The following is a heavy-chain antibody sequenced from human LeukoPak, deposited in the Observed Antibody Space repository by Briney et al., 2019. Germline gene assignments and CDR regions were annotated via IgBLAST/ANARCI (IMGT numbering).Heavy chain of an antibody. CDR1: EFVFSDYY. D-gene: IGHD3-10*01. Sequence: PGGALRLSCAASEFVFSDYYMSGIRQAPGKGLEWVSYISDSGSTIYYADSVKGRFTISRDNVKNSLYLQMNGLRAEDTAVYYCAREMEGDYGSGTFFDLWGQGNMVTVSS. J-gene: IGHJ4*02. V-gene: IGHV3-11*01. CDR2: ISDSGSTI. CDR3: AREMEGDYGSGTFFDL.